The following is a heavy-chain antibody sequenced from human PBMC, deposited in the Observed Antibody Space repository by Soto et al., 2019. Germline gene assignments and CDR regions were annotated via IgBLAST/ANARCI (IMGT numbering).Heavy chain of an antibody. V-gene: IGHV1-18*01. CDR3: ARDRFYLELRFNWFDP. Sequence: ASVKVSCKASGYTFTSYGISWARQAPGQGLEWMGWISAYNGNTNYAQKLQGRVTMTTDTSTSTAYMELRSLRSDDTAVYYCARDRFYLELRFNWFDPWGQGTLVTVSS. CDR2: ISAYNGNT. J-gene: IGHJ5*02. D-gene: IGHD1-7*01. CDR1: GYTFTSYG.